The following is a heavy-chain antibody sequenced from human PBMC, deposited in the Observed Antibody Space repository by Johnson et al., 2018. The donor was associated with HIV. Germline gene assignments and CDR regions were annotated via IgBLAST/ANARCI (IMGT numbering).Heavy chain of an antibody. D-gene: IGHD2-21*01. CDR2: ISWNRGSK. J-gene: IGHJ3*02. CDR1: GFTFDDYA. Sequence: VQLVESGGGLVQPGGSLRLSCAASGFTFDDYAMHWVRQAPGKGLEWVSGISWNRGSKGYADSVKGRFTISRDTAKNSLYLQMTSLIAEDTALYYCAKDIWDRAYCGGDCYILSAFDIWGQGTMVTVSS. V-gene: IGHV3-9*01. CDR3: AKDIWDRAYCGGDCYILSAFDI.